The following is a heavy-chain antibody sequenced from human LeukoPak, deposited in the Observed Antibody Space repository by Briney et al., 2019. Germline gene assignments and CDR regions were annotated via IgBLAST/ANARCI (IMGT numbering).Heavy chain of an antibody. CDR1: GFTFSSYA. CDR3: AKGNIVVVIAMSYFDY. J-gene: IGHJ4*02. V-gene: IGHV3-23*01. D-gene: IGHD2-21*01. Sequence: PGGSLRLSCAASGFTFSSYAMSWVRQAPGKGLEWVSAISGSGGSTYYADSVKGRFTISRDNSKNTLYLQMNSPRAEDTAVYYCAKGNIVVVIAMSYFDYWGQGTLVTVSS. CDR2: ISGSGGST.